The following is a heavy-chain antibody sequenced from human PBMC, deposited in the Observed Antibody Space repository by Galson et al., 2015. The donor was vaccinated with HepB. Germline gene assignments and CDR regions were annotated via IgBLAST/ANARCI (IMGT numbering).Heavy chain of an antibody. CDR2: IFSNEEK. CDR1: GFSLSNARMG. V-gene: IGHV2-26*01. J-gene: IGHJ6*02. CDR3: ARTIAAAAYYYYGMDV. D-gene: IGHD6-13*01. Sequence: ALVKPTQTLTLTCTVSGFSLSNARMGVSWIRQPPGKALEWLAHIFSNEEKSYSTSLKSRLTISKDTSKSQVVLTMTNMDPVDTATYYCARTIAAAAYYYYGMDVWGQGTTVTVSS.